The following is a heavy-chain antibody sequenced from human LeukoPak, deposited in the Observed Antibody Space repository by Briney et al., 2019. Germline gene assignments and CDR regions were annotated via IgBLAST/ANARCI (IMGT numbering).Heavy chain of an antibody. J-gene: IGHJ3*01. CDR3: ARVNRGYSYVVDGFDF. CDR2: INHSGST. CDR1: GGSFSGYY. V-gene: IGHV4-34*01. Sequence: SETLSLTCAVYGGSFSGYYWSWIRQPPGKGLEWIGEINHSGSTNYNPSLKSRVTISVDTSKNQFSLKLSSVTAADTAVYYCARVNRGYSYVVDGFDFWGQGTMVTVSS. D-gene: IGHD5-18*01.